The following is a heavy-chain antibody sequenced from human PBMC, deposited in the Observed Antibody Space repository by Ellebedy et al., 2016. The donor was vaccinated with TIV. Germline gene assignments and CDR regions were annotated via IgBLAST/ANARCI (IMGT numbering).Heavy chain of an antibody. Sequence: GESLKISCAASGFTFSSYAMTWVRQAPGKGLEWVSAITGCGGSTYYADSVKGRLTISRDNSKNTLYLQMNSLRAEDTAVYYCARRGLAAGGTLLYYWGQGTLVTVSS. CDR1: GFTFSSYA. J-gene: IGHJ4*02. V-gene: IGHV3-23*01. CDR2: ITGCGGST. D-gene: IGHD6-13*01. CDR3: ARRGLAAGGTLLYY.